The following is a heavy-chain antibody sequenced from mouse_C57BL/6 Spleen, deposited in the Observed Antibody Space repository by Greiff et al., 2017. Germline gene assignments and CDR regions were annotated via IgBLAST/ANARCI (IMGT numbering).Heavy chain of an antibody. CDR2: IWSDGST. CDR1: GFSLTSYG. J-gene: IGHJ4*01. D-gene: IGHD1-1*01. V-gene: IGHV2-6-1*01. Sequence: VHLVESGPGLVAPSQSLSITCTVSGFSLTSYGVHWVRQPPGKGLEWLVVIWSDGSTTYNSALKSRLSISKDNSKSQVFLKMNSLQTDDTAMYXCARHELLRGYAMDYWGQGTSVTVSS. CDR3: ARHELLRGYAMDY.